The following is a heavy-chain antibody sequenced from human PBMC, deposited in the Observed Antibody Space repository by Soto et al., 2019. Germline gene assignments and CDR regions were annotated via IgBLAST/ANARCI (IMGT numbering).Heavy chain of an antibody. CDR1: GYPFTGYY. V-gene: IGHV1-2*04. J-gene: IGHJ4*02. D-gene: IGHD4-17*01. CDR2: INPNTGGT. CDR3: ARGDVTTVTTALDY. Sequence: QVQLVQSGAEVKEPGASVKVSCKTSGYPFTGYYVHWVRQAPGQGLEWMGWINPNTGGTKYSRKFQGWVTMTTDTSINTSHVELRSLKSDDTAVYYCARGDVTTVTTALDYWGQGTLVTVSS.